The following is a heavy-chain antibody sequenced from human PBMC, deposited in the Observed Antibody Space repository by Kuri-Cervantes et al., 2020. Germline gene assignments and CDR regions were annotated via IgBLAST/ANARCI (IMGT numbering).Heavy chain of an antibody. CDR3: ARDYRGSYTGAHY. D-gene: IGHD1-26*01. V-gene: IGHV3-21*01. J-gene: IGHJ4*02. CDR2: ISSSSSYI. CDR1: GFTFSSYS. Sequence: GGSLRLSCAASGFTFSSYSMNWVRQAPGKGLEWVSSISSSSSYIYYTDSVKGRFTVSRDNSKNTLYLQMNSLRAEDTAVYYCARDYRGSYTGAHYWGQGTLVTVSS.